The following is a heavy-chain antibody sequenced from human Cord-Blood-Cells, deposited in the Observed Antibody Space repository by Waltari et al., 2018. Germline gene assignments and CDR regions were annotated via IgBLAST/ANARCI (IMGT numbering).Heavy chain of an antibody. D-gene: IGHD5-18*01. CDR2: IYYSGST. J-gene: IGHJ4*02. CDR1: GGSISSYY. V-gene: IGHV4-59*01. Sequence: QVQLQESGPGLVKPSETLSLTCTVSGGSISSYYWSWIRQPPGKGLEWIGYIYYSGSTNYNPALKSRVTISVDTSKNQFSLKLSSVTAADTAVYYCAGGDVGYSYGYFDYWGQGTLVTVSS. CDR3: AGGDVGYSYGYFDY.